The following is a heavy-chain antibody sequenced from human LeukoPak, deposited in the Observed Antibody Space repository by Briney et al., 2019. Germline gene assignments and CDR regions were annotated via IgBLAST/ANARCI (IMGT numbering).Heavy chain of an antibody. J-gene: IGHJ4*02. D-gene: IGHD2-2*01. V-gene: IGHV3-53*01. CDR2: IYSGGDT. Sequence: GGSLRLSCAASGFTVSSNYMSWVRQAPGKGLEWVSLIYSGGDTYYADSVKGRFTISRDNSQNTLYLQVNSLRAEDTAVYYCAKGLVPAAIRVVDYWGQGTLVTVSS. CDR3: AKGLVPAAIRVVDY. CDR1: GFTVSSNY.